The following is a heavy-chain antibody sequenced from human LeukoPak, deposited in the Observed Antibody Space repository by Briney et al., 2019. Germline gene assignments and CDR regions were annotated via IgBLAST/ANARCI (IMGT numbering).Heavy chain of an antibody. CDR3: ARDRDNITCPHDH. D-gene: IGHD2/OR15-2a*01. CDR1: GFTFSSYW. J-gene: IGHJ4*02. V-gene: IGHV3-74*01. CDR2: INSDGSDT. Sequence: GGSLRLSCTASGFTFSSYWMHWVRQAPGKGLVWVSGINSDGSDTYYADSVKGRFTISRDNAKKSLYLQMNSLRAEDTAMYYCARDRDNITCPHDHWGQGTLVTVSS.